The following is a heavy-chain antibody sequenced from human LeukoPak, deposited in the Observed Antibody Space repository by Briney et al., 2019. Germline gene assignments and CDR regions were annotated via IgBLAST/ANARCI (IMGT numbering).Heavy chain of an antibody. V-gene: IGHV3-23*01. J-gene: IGHJ3*02. Sequence: PGGPLRLSCAASGFTFSSYAMSWVRQAPGKGLEWVSAISGSGGSTYYADSVKGRFTISRDNSKNTLYLQMSSLRAEDTAVYYCAKVKAVAGTWDAFDIWGQGTMVTVSS. CDR1: GFTFSSYA. CDR2: ISGSGGST. CDR3: AKVKAVAGTWDAFDI. D-gene: IGHD6-19*01.